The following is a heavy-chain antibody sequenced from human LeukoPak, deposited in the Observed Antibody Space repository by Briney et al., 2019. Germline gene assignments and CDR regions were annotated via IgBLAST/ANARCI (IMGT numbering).Heavy chain of an antibody. CDR3: ARVVYYYCFYGYWFGL. Sequence: SETLSLTCSVAGGSISNSDYYWGWIRQSPGKGLECIACIYYTGSTYYRPFLRSRVTMSVDTSKNQFSLQQSTVTGADTAVYYCARVVYYYCFYGYWFGLWGCGTLVTVSS. CDR2: IYYTGST. J-gene: IGHJ2*01. V-gene: IGHV4-39*01. CDR1: GGSISNSDYY. D-gene: IGHD3-10*01.